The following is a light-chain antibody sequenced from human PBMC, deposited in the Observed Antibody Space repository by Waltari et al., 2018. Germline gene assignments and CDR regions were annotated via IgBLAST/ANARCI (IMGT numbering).Light chain of an antibody. J-gene: IGKJ4*01. V-gene: IGKV3-20*01. CDR3: HRFGRSQAT. CDR2: GTS. Sequence: EIVLTQSPGTLSLSPGERATLSCWASQSVGARYLAWYQQKPGQAPRLLFYGTSNRAPGIPDRFSGSGSGTDFTLTISRLEPEDFAVYYCHRFGRSQATFGGGTKVEIK. CDR1: QSVGARY.